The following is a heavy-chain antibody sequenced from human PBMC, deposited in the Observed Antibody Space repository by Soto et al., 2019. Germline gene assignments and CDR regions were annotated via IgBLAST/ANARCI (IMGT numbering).Heavy chain of an antibody. CDR2: ISGSGGST. CDR3: AKGQPATVTYFDS. J-gene: IGHJ4*02. CDR1: GFTFSTYA. Sequence: EVQLLESGGGLGQHGGSLRLSCAASGFTFSTYAMSWVRQAPGKGLEWVSGISGSGGSTYYADSVKGRFTISRDKSKSMLYLQMNVLRAEDTAIYYCAKGQPATVTYFDSWGQGTLVTVSS. V-gene: IGHV3-23*01. D-gene: IGHD2-21*02.